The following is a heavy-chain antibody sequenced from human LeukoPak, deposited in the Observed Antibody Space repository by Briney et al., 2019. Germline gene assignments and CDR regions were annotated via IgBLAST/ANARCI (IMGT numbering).Heavy chain of an antibody. CDR1: GGSISGYY. Sequence: PSETLSLTCTVSGGSISGYYWSWLRQPPGKGLEWLGYIYDSGSTNYNPSLKSRVTISVDTSKNQFSLKLSSVTAADMAVYYCARVGGTNYYYYGMDVWGQGTTVTVSS. CDR2: IYDSGST. D-gene: IGHD3-10*01. CDR3: ARVGGTNYYYYGMDV. J-gene: IGHJ6*02. V-gene: IGHV4-59*01.